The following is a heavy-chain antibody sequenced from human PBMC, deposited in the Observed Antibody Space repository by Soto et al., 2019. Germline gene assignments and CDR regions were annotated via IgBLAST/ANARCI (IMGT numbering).Heavy chain of an antibody. J-gene: IGHJ4*02. CDR3: AKSYCYGSGTPHY. Sequence: PGGSLRLSCAASGFTFSNYAMNWVRQAPGKGLEWVSTISGSGGSTYYADSVKGRFTISRDSSKNTLYLQMYNLRAEDTAVYYCAKSYCYGSGTPHYWGQGTLVPVSS. CDR1: GFTFSNYA. CDR2: ISGSGGST. V-gene: IGHV3-23*01. D-gene: IGHD3-10*01.